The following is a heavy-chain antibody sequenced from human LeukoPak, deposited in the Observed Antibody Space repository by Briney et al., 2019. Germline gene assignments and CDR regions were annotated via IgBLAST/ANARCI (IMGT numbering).Heavy chain of an antibody. CDR1: GFTVSSNY. CDR3: ARAYCGGYCYPGDYYFDY. D-gene: IGHD2-21*02. CDR2: IYSGGST. V-gene: IGHV3-66*01. J-gene: IGHJ4*02. Sequence: GGSLRLSCAASGFTVSSNYMSWVRQAPGKGLEWVSVIYSGGSTYYADSVKGRFTISRDNSKNTLYLQMNSLRAEDTAVYYCARAYCGGYCYPGDYYFDYWGQGTLVTVSS.